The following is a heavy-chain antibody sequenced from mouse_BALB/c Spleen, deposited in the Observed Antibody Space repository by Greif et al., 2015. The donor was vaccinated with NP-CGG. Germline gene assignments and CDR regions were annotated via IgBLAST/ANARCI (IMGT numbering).Heavy chain of an antibody. CDR3: VRDYRYDYFDY. CDR2: IRSKSNNYAT. CDR1: GFTFNTYA. D-gene: IGHD2-14*01. V-gene: IGHV10-1*02. J-gene: IGHJ2*01. Sequence: EVHLVESGGGLVQPKGSLKLSCAASGFTFNTYAMNWVRQAPGKGLEWVARIRSKSNNYATYYADSVKDRFTISRDDSQSMLYLQMNSLKTEDTAMYYCVRDYRYDYFDYWGQGTTLTVSS.